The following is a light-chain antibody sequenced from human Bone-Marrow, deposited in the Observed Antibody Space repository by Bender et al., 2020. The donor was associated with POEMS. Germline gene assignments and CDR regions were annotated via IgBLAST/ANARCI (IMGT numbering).Light chain of an antibody. V-gene: IGLV2-23*01. J-gene: IGLJ3*02. Sequence: QSALTQPASVSGSPGQSITISCTGTSSDVGSYDLVSWYQQHPGKAPKLMIYEGTKRPSGVSNRFSGSKSGNTASLTISGLQAEDEAGYYCCSYSGDWVFGGGTKLTVL. CDR3: CSYSGDWV. CDR1: SSDVGSYDL. CDR2: EGT.